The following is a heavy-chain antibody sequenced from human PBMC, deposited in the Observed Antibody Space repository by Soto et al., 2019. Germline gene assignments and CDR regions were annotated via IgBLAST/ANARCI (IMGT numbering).Heavy chain of an antibody. Sequence: AGVSVRLSCAASGFTVRSHGMTWVRQAPGNGLEWVAFISSTSSTKNYADSVKGRFTISRDNTKNSLYLQMSSLRDEDKAVYYCARRITMVRGPYYYYGMDVWGQGATVTVSS. D-gene: IGHD3-10*01. J-gene: IGHJ6*02. CDR1: GFTVRSHG. CDR3: ARRITMVRGPYYYYGMDV. CDR2: ISSTSSTK. V-gene: IGHV3-48*02.